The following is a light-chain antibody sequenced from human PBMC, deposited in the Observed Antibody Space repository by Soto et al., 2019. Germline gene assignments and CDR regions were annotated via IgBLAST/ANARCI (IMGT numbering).Light chain of an antibody. CDR2: GNS. CDR3: QSYDNRLSGSV. CDR1: SSNIGAGYA. Sequence: QSVLTQPPSVSGAPGQRITISCTGSSSNIGAGYAVHWYQQLPGTAPKLLMHGNSNRPSGVPDRFSGSKSGTSASLAITGLQAEDEADYYCQSYDNRLSGSVFGGGTKLTVL. V-gene: IGLV1-40*01. J-gene: IGLJ2*01.